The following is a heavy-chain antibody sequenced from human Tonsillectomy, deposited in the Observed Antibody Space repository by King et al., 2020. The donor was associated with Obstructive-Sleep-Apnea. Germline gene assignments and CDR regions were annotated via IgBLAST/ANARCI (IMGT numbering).Heavy chain of an antibody. V-gene: IGHV1-69*10. Sequence: LVESGAEVKKPGSSVKVSCKASGGTFSSYAISWVRQAPGQGLEWMGGIIPILGISNYAQKFQGRVTITADKSTSPAYMELSSLRSEDTAVYYCARDGEMAYTSDYWGQGTLVTVSS. CDR1: GGTFSSYA. J-gene: IGHJ4*02. CDR3: ARDGEMAYTSDY. CDR2: IIPILGIS. D-gene: IGHD5-24*01.